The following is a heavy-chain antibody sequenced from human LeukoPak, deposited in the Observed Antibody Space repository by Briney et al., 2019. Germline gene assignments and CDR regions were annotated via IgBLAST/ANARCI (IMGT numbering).Heavy chain of an antibody. J-gene: IGHJ3*01. CDR1: GFTFSGFW. V-gene: IGHV3-7*03. CDR3: ARSSYSSSSSV. CDR2: INSDGSEG. D-gene: IGHD6-6*01. Sequence: GGSLRLSCAVSGFTFSGFWMSWSRQAPGKGLEWVASINSDGSEGYYADVVKGRFTISRDNAKNSLYLQINSLRAEDTAVYCCARSSYSSSSSVWGQGTMVIVSS.